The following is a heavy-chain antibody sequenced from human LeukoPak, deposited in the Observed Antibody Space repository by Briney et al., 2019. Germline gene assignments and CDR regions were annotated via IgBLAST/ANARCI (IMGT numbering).Heavy chain of an antibody. CDR2: IKPDGSAK. D-gene: IGHD3-16*01. Sequence: PGGSLRLSCEASGFTFSNHWMSWVRQSPGKGLEWVANIKPDGSAKYYVGSMEGRFTISRDNAKNSLYLQLNSLRAEDTAVYYCARESAAGLMDFENWGQGTLVTVSS. J-gene: IGHJ4*02. CDR3: ARESAAGLMDFEN. CDR1: GFTFSNHW. V-gene: IGHV3-7*01.